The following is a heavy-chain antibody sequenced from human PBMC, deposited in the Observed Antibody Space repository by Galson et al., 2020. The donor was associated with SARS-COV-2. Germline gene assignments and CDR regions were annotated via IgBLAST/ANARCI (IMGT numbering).Heavy chain of an antibody. CDR2: TYYRSKWYN. Sequence: QTPSLTCAISGDSVSSNSAVWNWIRQSPSRGLEWLGRTYYRSKWYNDYAMSMKSRITINPDTSTNQFSLQLNSVTPEDSAVYYCAKDQAYMVRGVIITPSWFDPWGQGTLVTVSS. V-gene: IGHV6-1*01. J-gene: IGHJ5*02. CDR3: AKDQAYMVRGVIITPSWFDP. CDR1: GDSVSSNSAV. D-gene: IGHD3-10*01.